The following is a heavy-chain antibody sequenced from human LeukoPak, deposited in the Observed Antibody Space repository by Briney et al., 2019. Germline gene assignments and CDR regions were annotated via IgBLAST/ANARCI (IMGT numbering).Heavy chain of an antibody. CDR3: AKHNSSGYYYFDY. CDR1: GFTFNNYA. D-gene: IGHD3-22*01. Sequence: GGSLRLSCAASGFTFNNYAMSWVRQAPGKGLEWVSAISGSGGSTYYADSVKGRFTISRDNSKNTLYLQMNSLRAEDTAVYYCAKHNSSGYYYFDYWGQGTLVTVSS. CDR2: ISGSGGST. J-gene: IGHJ4*02. V-gene: IGHV3-23*01.